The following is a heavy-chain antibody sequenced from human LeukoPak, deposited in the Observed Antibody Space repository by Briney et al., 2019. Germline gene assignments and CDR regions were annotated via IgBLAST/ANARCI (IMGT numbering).Heavy chain of an antibody. CDR3: ARGYSSGWYGPSYYYGMDV. J-gene: IGHJ6*02. D-gene: IGHD6-19*01. V-gene: IGHV4-59*11. Sequence: PSETLSLTCTVSGASISSHYWSWIRQPPGKGLEWIGYIYYSGSTNYNPSLKSRVTISVDTSKNQFSLKLSSVTAADTAVYYSARGYSSGWYGPSYYYGMDVWGQGTTVTVSS. CDR1: GASISSHY. CDR2: IYYSGST.